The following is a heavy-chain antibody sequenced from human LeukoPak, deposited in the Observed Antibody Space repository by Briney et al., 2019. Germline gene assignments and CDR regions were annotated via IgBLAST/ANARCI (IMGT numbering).Heavy chain of an antibody. Sequence: SETLSLTCAVYGGSFSGYYWSWIRQPPGKGLEWIGEINHSGSTNYNPSLKSRVTISVDTSKNLFSLKLSSVTAADTAVYYCARGGNRYYYDSSGSQGLDYWGQGTLVTVSS. V-gene: IGHV4-34*01. CDR3: ARGGNRYYYDSSGSQGLDY. CDR2: INHSGST. D-gene: IGHD3-22*01. J-gene: IGHJ4*02. CDR1: GGSFSGYY.